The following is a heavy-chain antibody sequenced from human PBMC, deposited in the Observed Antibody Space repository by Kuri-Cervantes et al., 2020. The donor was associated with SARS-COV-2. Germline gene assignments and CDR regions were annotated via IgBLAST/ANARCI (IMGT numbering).Heavy chain of an antibody. J-gene: IGHJ4*02. CDR1: GGSFSGYY. CDR2: IYYRGST. CDR3: ARGYSSGTYVIDY. D-gene: IGHD3-10*01. V-gene: IGHV4-30-4*08. Sequence: SETLSLTCAVYGGSFSGYYWSWIRQPPGKGLEWIGYIYYRGSTYYNPSLKSRVTISIDTSKNQFSVNLNSVTAADTAVYYCARGYSSGTYVIDYWGQGTLVTVSS.